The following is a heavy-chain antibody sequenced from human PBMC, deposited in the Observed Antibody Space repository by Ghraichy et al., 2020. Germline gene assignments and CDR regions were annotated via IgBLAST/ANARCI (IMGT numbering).Heavy chain of an antibody. V-gene: IGHV3-30*18. CDR3: AKDRIQLWNYFDY. CDR1: GFTFSSYG. J-gene: IGHJ4*02. Sequence: GGSLRLSCAASGFTFSSYGMHWVRQAPGQGLEWVAVISYDGSNKYYADSVKGRFTISRDNSKNTLYLQMNSLRAEDTAVYYCAKDRIQLWNYFDYWGQGILVTVSS. CDR2: ISYDGSNK. D-gene: IGHD5-18*01.